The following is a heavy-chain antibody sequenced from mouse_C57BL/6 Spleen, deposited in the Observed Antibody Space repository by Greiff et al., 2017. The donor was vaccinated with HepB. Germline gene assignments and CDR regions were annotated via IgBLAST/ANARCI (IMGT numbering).Heavy chain of an antibody. CDR1: GYTFTSYW. J-gene: IGHJ2*01. CDR2: IHPNSGST. V-gene: IGHV1-64*01. D-gene: IGHD2-3*01. Sequence: VQLQQSGAELVKPGASVKLSCKASGYTFTSYWMHWVKQRPGQGLEWIGMIHPNSGSTNYNEKFKSKATLTVDKSSSTAYMQLSSLTSEDSAVYYCARYGYDGYLDYWGQSTTLTVSS. CDR3: ARYGYDGYLDY.